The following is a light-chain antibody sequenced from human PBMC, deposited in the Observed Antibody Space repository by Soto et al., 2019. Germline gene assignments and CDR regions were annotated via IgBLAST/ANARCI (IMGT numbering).Light chain of an antibody. CDR1: DVGAYN. Sequence: VLTQPASVSGSPGQSITISCTGTSSDVGAYNSVSWYQQKPGQAPRLLIYGTSTRASGIPARFSGSGSGTEFTLTISSLQSEDFAVYYCQQYNNWPPFTFGGGTKVDIK. J-gene: IGKJ4*01. V-gene: IGKV3-15*01. CDR2: GTS. CDR3: QQYNNWPPFT.